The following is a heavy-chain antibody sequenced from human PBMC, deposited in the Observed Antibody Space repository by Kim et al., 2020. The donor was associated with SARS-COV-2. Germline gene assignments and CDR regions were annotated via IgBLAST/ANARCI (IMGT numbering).Heavy chain of an antibody. Sequence: ASVKVSCKASGYTFTTYAMHWVRQAPGQRLEWMGWINAGNGNTKYSQKFQGRVTITRDTSASAGYMELSSLRSEDTAVYYCAREGWPPSYYYGMDVWGQGTPVIVSS. J-gene: IGHJ6*02. CDR3: AREGWPPSYYYGMDV. D-gene: IGHD2-15*01. CDR1: GYTFTTYA. V-gene: IGHV1-3*01. CDR2: INAGNGNT.